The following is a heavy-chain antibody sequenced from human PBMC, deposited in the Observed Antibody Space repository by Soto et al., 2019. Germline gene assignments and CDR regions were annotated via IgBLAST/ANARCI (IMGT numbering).Heavy chain of an antibody. CDR2: INHSGST. Sequence: PSETLSLTCAVYGGSFSGYYWSWIRQPPGKGLEWIGEINHSGSTNYNPSLKSRVTISVDTSKNQFSLKLSSVTAADTAVYYCARSHRLGRWCFYWGQGTLVTVSS. CDR1: GGSFSGYY. D-gene: IGHD2-8*02. CDR3: ARSHRLGRWCFY. V-gene: IGHV4-34*01. J-gene: IGHJ4*02.